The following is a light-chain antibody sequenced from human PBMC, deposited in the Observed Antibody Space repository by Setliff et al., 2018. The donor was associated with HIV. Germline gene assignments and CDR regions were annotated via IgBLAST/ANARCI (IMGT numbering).Light chain of an antibody. J-gene: IGLJ1*01. CDR2: DFS. CDR3: SSYTSSTTYV. V-gene: IGLV2-14*03. CDR1: SNDIGGYKY. Sequence: QSVLTQPASVSGSPGQSITISCTGTSNDIGGYKYVSWYQQHQGNAPKLLIYDFSNRPSGISSRYSGSKSGNTASLSISGLQAEDEADYYCSSYTSSTTYVFGSGTKVTVL.